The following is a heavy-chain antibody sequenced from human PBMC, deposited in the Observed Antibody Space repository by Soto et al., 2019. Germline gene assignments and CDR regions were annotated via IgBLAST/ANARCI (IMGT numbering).Heavy chain of an antibody. V-gene: IGHV3-74*01. J-gene: IGHJ6*02. CDR2: INSDGSST. CDR1: GFTFSSYW. D-gene: IGHD6-13*01. CDR3: ARAVAAAEDYYYYGTDV. Sequence: EVQLVESGGGLVQPGGSLRLSCAASGFTFSSYWMHWVRQAPGKGLVWVSRINSDGSSTSYADSVKGRFTISRDNAKSTLYLQMNSLRAEDTAVYYCARAVAAAEDYYYYGTDVWGQGTTVTVSS.